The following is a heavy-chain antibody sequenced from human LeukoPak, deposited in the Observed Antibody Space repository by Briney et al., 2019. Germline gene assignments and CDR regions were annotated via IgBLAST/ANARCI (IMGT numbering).Heavy chain of an antibody. CDR2: ISWNSGSI. CDR3: AKAWGVVLGGMDV. Sequence: GRSLRLSCAASGFTFDDYAMHWVRQAPGKGLEWVSGISWNSGSIGYADSVKGRFTISRDNAENSLYLQMNSLRAEDTALYYCAKAWGVVLGGMDVWGQGTTVTVSS. D-gene: IGHD3-10*01. V-gene: IGHV3-9*01. J-gene: IGHJ6*02. CDR1: GFTFDDYA.